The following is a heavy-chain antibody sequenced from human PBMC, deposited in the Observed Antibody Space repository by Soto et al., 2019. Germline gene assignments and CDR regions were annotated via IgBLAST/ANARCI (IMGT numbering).Heavy chain of an antibody. CDR3: AKHLEYTPSDGMDV. D-gene: IGHD2-2*02. CDR1: GFTFRSFG. J-gene: IGHJ6*02. CDR2: ISYDGSDE. V-gene: IGHV3-30*18. Sequence: QVQLVESGGGVVQPGRSLRLSCAASGFTFRSFGMHWFRQAPGKGLEWVALISYDGSDEYYADSVKGRFTVSRDNSKNTLYLQMNSLQVEDTAIYYCAKHLEYTPSDGMDVLGQGTTVTGSS.